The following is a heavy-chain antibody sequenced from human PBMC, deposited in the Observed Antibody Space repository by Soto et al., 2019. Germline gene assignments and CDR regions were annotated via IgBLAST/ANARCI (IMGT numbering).Heavy chain of an antibody. CDR3: ARIPFWGSYYMDV. D-gene: IGHD3-16*01. Sequence: GGSLRLSCAASGFTFSSYWMSWVRQAPGKGLEWVANIKQDGSEKYYVDSVKGRFTISRDNAKNSLYLQMNSLRAEDTAVYYCARIPFWGSYYMDVWGKGTTVTVSS. CDR1: GFTFSSYW. V-gene: IGHV3-7*01. CDR2: IKQDGSEK. J-gene: IGHJ6*03.